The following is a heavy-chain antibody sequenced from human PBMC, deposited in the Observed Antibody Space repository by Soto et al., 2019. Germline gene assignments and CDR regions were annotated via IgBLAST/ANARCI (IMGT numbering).Heavy chain of an antibody. Sequence: KPSETLSLTCTVSGGSISSGGYYWSWIRQHPGKGLEWIGYIYYSGSTYYNPSLKSRVTISVDTSKNQFSLKLSSVTAADTAVYYCARVRYQLLFVHGWGQGTLVTVSS. V-gene: IGHV4-31*03. D-gene: IGHD2-2*01. CDR3: ARVRYQLLFVHG. CDR1: GGSISSGGYY. J-gene: IGHJ4*02. CDR2: IYYSGST.